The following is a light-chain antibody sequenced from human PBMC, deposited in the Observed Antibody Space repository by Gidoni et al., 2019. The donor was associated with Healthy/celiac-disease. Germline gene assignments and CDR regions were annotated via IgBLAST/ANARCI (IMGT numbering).Light chain of an antibody. V-gene: IGKV3-11*01. J-gene: IGKJ1*01. CDR3: QQRSNWPT. CDR2: DAS. Sequence: EIVLTQSPATLSLSPGERAPLSCRASQSVSSYLAWYQQKPGQAPRLLTYDASNRATGIPARFSGSGSGTDFTLTISSLEPEDFAVYYCQQRSNWPTFGQGTKVEIK. CDR1: QSVSSY.